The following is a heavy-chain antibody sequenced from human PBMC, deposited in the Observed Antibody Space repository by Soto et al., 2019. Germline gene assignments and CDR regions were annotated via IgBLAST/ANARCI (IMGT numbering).Heavy chain of an antibody. CDR1: GYTFTSYG. D-gene: IGHD3-22*01. CDR2: ISAYNGNT. V-gene: IGHV1-18*01. J-gene: IGHJ3*02. Sequence: ASVEVSCKASGYTFTSYGISWVRQAPGQGLEWMGWISAYNGNTNYAQKLQGRVTMTTDTSTSTAYMELRSLRSDDTAVYYCARARDSSGRGAFDIWGQGTMVTVSS. CDR3: ARARDSSGRGAFDI.